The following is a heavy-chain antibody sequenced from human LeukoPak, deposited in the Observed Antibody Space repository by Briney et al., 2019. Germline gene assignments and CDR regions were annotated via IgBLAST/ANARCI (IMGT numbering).Heavy chain of an antibody. D-gene: IGHD6-19*01. V-gene: IGHV3-64D*06. CDR3: VKEAGYTRGWYSD. CDR1: VFTFGSCA. CDR2: ISNNGYNT. Sequence: GGSLRLSCSASVFTFGSCAMRWVCQAPGKGLEYVSAISNNGYNTYYADSVKGRFTISRDNSKNTLYLQMSSLRAEDTAVYYCVKEAGYTRGWYSDWGRGTLVTVSS. J-gene: IGHJ4*02.